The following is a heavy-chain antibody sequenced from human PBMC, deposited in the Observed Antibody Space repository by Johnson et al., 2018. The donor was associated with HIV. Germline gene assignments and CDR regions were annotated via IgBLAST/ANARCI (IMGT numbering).Heavy chain of an antibody. Sequence: VQLVESGGGLIQPGGSLRLSCAASGFTVSSNYMSWVRQAPGKGLEWVSVIYSGGSTIYYADSVKGRFTVSRDNAKNSLYLQMNSLRAEDTAVYYCAGTYDVLDGFDIWGQGTMVTVSS. CDR2: IYSGGSTI. CDR1: GFTVSSNY. D-gene: IGHD5-12*01. CDR3: AGTYDVLDGFDI. V-gene: IGHV3-53*01. J-gene: IGHJ3*02.